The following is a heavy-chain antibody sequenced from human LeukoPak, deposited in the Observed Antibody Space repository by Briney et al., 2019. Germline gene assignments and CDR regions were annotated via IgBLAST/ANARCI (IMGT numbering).Heavy chain of an antibody. D-gene: IGHD6-13*01. Sequence: ASVKVSCKASGYTFTGYYMHWVRQAPGQGLEWMGWINPNSGGTNYAQKFQGWVTMTRDTSISTAYMELSRLRSEDTAVYYCASTPALIAAAGTGQYFQHWGQGTLVTVSS. CDR3: ASTPALIAAAGTGQYFQH. J-gene: IGHJ1*01. CDR1: GYTFTGYY. V-gene: IGHV1-2*04. CDR2: INPNSGGT.